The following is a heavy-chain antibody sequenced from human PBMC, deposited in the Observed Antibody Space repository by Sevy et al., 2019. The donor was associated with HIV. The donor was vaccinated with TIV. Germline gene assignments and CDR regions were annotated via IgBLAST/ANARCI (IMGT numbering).Heavy chain of an antibody. Sequence: GGSLRLSCAAYGFTFAKYSMSWVRQAPGKGLEWVSTFSFGCGRINYADSVKGRLTISRDDSKNTLFLQMNSLRAEDTATYFCAREGCTQPHDYWGQGTLVTVSS. CDR1: GFTFAKYS. D-gene: IGHD2-8*01. CDR3: AREGCTQPHDY. V-gene: IGHV3-23*01. CDR2: FSFGCGRI. J-gene: IGHJ4*02.